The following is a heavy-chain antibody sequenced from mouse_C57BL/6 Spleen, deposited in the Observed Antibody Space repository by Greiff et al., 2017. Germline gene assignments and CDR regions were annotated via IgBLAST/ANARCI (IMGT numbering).Heavy chain of an antibody. J-gene: IGHJ3*01. CDR1: GYTFTTYP. V-gene: IGHV1-47*01. D-gene: IGHD2-4*01. CDR3: ARGGYGDYDGFAY. Sequence: VQLQQSGAELVKPGASVKMSCKASGYTFTTYPIEWMKQNHGKSLEWIGNFHPYNDDTKYNEKFKGKATLTVEKSSSTVYLELSRLTSDNSAVYYCARGGYGDYDGFAYWGQGTLVTVSA. CDR2: FHPYNDDT.